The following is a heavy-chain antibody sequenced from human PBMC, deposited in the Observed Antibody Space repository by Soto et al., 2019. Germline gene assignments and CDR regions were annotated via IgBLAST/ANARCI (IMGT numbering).Heavy chain of an antibody. V-gene: IGHV4-39*01. CDR3: ARHVYESVAGNPYYFDF. CDR1: GGSISSSSYY. CDR2: IYYSGST. D-gene: IGHD6-19*01. Sequence: SETLSLTCTVSGGSISSSSYYWGWIRQPPGKGLEWIGSIYYSGSTYYNPSLKSRVTISVDTSKNQFSLKLSSVTAADTAVYYCARHVYESVAGNPYYFDFWGQGTLVTVSS. J-gene: IGHJ4*02.